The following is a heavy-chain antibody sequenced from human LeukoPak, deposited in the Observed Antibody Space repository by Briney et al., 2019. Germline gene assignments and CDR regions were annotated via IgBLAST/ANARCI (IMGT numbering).Heavy chain of an antibody. CDR1: GYTFTGYY. V-gene: IGHV1-2*02. CDR2: INSNTGGT. CDR3: ARSQYELSYFDY. D-gene: IGHD1-26*01. J-gene: IGHJ4*02. Sequence: ASVKVSCKASGYTFTGYYLHWVRQAPGQGLEWMGWINSNTGGTNYAQKFQGRVTMTRDTSISTAYMELSRLRSDDPAVYYCARSQYELSYFDYWGQGTLVTVSS.